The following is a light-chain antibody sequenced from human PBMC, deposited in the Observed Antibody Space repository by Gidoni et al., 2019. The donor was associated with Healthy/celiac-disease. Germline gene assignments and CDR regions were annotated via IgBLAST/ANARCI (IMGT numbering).Light chain of an antibody. V-gene: IGKV1-33*01. Sequence: DIQMTQSPSYLSASVGDRVTITCQASQELSNYLNWYQQKPGKAPKLLIYDASNLETRVPSRLSGSGSGTDFTFTISSLQPEDIATYYCQQYDNLPWTFGQGTKVEIK. J-gene: IGKJ1*01. CDR3: QQYDNLPWT. CDR2: DAS. CDR1: QELSNY.